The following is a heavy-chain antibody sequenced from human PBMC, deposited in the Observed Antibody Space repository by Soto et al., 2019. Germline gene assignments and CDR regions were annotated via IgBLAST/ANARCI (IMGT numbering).Heavy chain of an antibody. CDR2: IYYSGST. D-gene: IGHD4-17*01. V-gene: IGHV4-39*01. CDR3: ARHNGDYFDY. Sequence: SETLSLTCTVSGGSISSSSYYWGWIRQPPGKGLEWIGSIYYSGSTYYNPSLKSRVTISVDTSKNQFSLKLSSVTAADTAVYYCARHNGDYFDYWGQGTLVTVSS. CDR1: GGSISSSSYY. J-gene: IGHJ4*02.